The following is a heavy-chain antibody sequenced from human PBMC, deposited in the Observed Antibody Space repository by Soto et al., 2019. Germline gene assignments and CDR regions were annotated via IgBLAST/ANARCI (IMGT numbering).Heavy chain of an antibody. V-gene: IGHV4-34*01. J-gene: IGHJ6*02. CDR1: CGSFSGYY. CDR3: ARDSYCYYYDGMDV. Sequence: SETLSLTCAVYCGSFSGYYWSWIRQPPGKGLEWIGEINHSGSTNYNPSLKSRVTISVDTSKNQFSLKLRSVTAADTAVYYCARDSYCYYYDGMDVWGQGCTVTVSS. CDR2: INHSGST.